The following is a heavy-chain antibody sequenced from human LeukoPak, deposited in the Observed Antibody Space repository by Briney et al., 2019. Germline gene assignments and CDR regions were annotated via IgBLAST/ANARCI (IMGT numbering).Heavy chain of an antibody. CDR3: ARDYSRNSFDY. CDR2: IWYDGINN. D-gene: IGHD6-13*01. Sequence: TGGSLRLSCAASGFTFSNYDMHWARQAPGKGLEWVAVIWYDGINNYYADSVKGRFSISRDNSKNALYLQMNSLSAEDTAVYFCARDYSRNSFDYWGQGTLVTVSS. J-gene: IGHJ4*02. V-gene: IGHV3-33*01. CDR1: GFTFSNYD.